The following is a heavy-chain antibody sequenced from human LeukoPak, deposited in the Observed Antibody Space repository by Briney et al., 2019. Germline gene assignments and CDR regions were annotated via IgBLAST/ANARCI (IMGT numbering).Heavy chain of an antibody. CDR2: INPSGGST. D-gene: IGHD3-9*01. CDR3: ARDYDILTGNDH. Sequence: ASVKVSCKASGYTFTSYYMHWVRQAPGQGLEWMGIINPSGGSTSYAQKFQGRVTMTRDMSTSTVYMELRSLRSDDTAVYYCARDYDILTGNDHWGQGTLVTVSS. CDR1: GYTFTSYY. J-gene: IGHJ4*02. V-gene: IGHV1-46*01.